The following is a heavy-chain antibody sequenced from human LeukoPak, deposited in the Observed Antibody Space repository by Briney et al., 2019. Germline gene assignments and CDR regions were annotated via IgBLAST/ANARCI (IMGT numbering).Heavy chain of an antibody. V-gene: IGHV3-74*03. CDR3: VSNHTGHDDY. CDR2: INIEGSTT. CDR1: GFSLSSYW. J-gene: IGHJ4*02. Sequence: PGGSLRLSCVASGFSLSSYWVHWVRQAPGKGLVWVSRINIEGSTTTYADSVKGRFTISRDNAKKTVSLRMNSLRAEDTAVYYCVSNHTGHDDYWGQGTLVTVSS. D-gene: IGHD1-14*01.